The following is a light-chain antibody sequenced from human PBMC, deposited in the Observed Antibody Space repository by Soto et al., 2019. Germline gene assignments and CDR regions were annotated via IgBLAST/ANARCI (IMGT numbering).Light chain of an antibody. CDR2: SSS. CDR3: QQYNSWPLT. J-gene: IGKJ4*01. V-gene: IGKV3-15*01. CDR1: QTVSNN. Sequence: EIVMTQYPATLSVSPGERATLSCRASQTVSNNLAWYQQKPGQAPRLLFYSSSTRATGVPARFSGSRSGTDFTVTISSLQSEDFAVYYCQQYNSWPLTFGGGTKVETK.